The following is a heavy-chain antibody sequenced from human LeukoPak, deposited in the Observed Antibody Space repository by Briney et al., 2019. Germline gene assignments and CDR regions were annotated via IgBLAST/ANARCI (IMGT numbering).Heavy chain of an antibody. J-gene: IGHJ4*02. D-gene: IGHD6-6*01. Sequence: PSEPLSLTCTVSGGSISSYYWSWIRQPPGKGLEWIGYIYYSGSTNYNPSLKSRVTISVDTSKNQFSLKLSSVTAADTAVYYCARGISYSSSPHFDYWGQGTLVTVSS. CDR3: ARGISYSSSPHFDY. CDR1: GGSISSYY. CDR2: IYYSGST. V-gene: IGHV4-59*01.